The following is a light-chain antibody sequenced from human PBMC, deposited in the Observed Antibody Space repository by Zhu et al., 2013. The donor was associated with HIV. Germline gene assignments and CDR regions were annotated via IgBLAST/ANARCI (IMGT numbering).Light chain of an antibody. CDR2: DAS. CDR1: QSETNNK. J-gene: IGKJ1*01. Sequence: EVVLTQSPGTLSVSPGERATLSCRASQSETNNKIAWYQQKPGQSPRLLIYDASNRATGIPDKFTGSGSGTDFTLTISRLEPEDYAVYYCQQYGSSPGTFGQGTKVEIK. V-gene: IGKV3-20*01. CDR3: QQYGSSPGT.